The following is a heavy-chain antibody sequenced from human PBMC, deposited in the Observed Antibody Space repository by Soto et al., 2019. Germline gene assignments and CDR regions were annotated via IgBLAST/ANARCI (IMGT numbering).Heavy chain of an antibody. CDR1: GGTFSSYA. J-gene: IGHJ6*02. V-gene: IGHV1-69*13. D-gene: IGHD5-18*01. CDR3: ARVVEMDTIHYYYYGMDV. Sequence: SVKVSCKASGGTFSSYAISWVRQAPGQGLEWMGGIIPIFGTANYAQKFQGRVTITADESTSTAYMELSSLRSEDTAVYYCARVVEMDTIHYYYYGMDVWGQGTTVTVS. CDR2: IIPIFGTA.